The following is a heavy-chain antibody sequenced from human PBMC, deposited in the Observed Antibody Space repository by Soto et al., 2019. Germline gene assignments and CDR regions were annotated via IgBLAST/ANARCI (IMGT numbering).Heavy chain of an antibody. V-gene: IGHV3-33*01. Sequence: HVQLVESGGGVVQPGRSLRLSCAASGFTFSSYGMHWVRQAPGKGLEWVAVIWYDGSNKYYADSVKGRFTISRDNSKNTLYLQMNSLRAEDTAVYYCGRVGMQLWPYFDYWGQGTLVTVSS. D-gene: IGHD5-18*01. J-gene: IGHJ4*02. CDR1: GFTFSSYG. CDR3: GRVGMQLWPYFDY. CDR2: IWYDGSNK.